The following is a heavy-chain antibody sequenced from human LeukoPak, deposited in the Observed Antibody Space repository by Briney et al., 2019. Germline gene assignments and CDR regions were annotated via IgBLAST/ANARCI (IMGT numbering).Heavy chain of an antibody. CDR3: ARRGRYCSGGSCHNWFDP. CDR2: IYYSGST. Sequence: TSETLSLTCTVSGGSISSSSYYWGWIRQPPEKGLEWIGSIYYSGSTYYNPSLKSRVTISVDTSKNQFSLKLSSVTAADTAVYYCARRGRYCSGGSCHNWFDPWGQGTLVTVSS. J-gene: IGHJ5*02. D-gene: IGHD2-15*01. CDR1: GGSISSSSYY. V-gene: IGHV4-39*01.